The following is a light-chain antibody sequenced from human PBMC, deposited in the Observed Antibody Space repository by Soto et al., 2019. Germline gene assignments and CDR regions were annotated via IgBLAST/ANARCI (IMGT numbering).Light chain of an antibody. J-gene: IGLJ1*01. Sequence: QSVLTQPASVSGSPGQSITISCTGTNSDLATYNFVSWYQQHPGRAPKLMIYEVTNRPSGVSNRFSGSKSGNTASLTISGLQAEDEADYYCCSYAGSSTFVFGTGTKVTVL. V-gene: IGLV2-23*02. CDR3: CSYAGSSTFV. CDR1: NSDLATYNF. CDR2: EVT.